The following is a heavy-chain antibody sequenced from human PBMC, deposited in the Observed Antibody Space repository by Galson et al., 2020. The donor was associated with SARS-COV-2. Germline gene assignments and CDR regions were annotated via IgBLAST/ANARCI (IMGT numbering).Heavy chain of an antibody. CDR1: GFTFSSYW. V-gene: IGHV3-74*01. J-gene: IGHJ4*02. CDR2: IYSEGSST. D-gene: IGHD3-16*01. CDR3: ARGDMMNDYCDY. Sequence: GGSLRLSCAASGFTFSSYWMHWVRQTPGKGLVWVSRIYSEGSSTSYADSVKGRFTISGDDAKNTLYLHMRSLRAEDTAVYYCARGDMMNDYCDYWGQGALVTVCS.